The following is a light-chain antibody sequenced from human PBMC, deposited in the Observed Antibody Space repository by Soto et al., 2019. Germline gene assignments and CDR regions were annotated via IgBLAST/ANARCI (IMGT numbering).Light chain of an antibody. V-gene: IGKV1-5*01. Sequence: DTQMTQSPSTLSASVGDRVTITCRASQSISSWLAWYQQKPGKAPKLLIYDASSLESGVPSRFSGSGSGTEFTLTISSLQPDDFATYYCQQYNSYSYTSGQGTKLEIK. CDR2: DAS. J-gene: IGKJ2*01. CDR1: QSISSW. CDR3: QQYNSYSYT.